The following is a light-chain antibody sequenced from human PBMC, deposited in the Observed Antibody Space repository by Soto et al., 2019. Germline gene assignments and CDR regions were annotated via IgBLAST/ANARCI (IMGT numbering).Light chain of an antibody. Sequence: EIVITRSPATLSVSPGERATLSCRASQSVSSDLAWYHQKPGQAPRLLIYSASTRATGIPARFSGSGSGTEFTLTINSLQSEDFAVYYCQQYNNWPRTFGQGTKVDI. J-gene: IGKJ1*01. CDR1: QSVSSD. CDR2: SAS. V-gene: IGKV3-15*01. CDR3: QQYNNWPRT.